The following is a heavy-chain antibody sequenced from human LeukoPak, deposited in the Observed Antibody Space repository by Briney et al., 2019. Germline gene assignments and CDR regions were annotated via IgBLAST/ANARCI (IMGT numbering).Heavy chain of an antibody. CDR2: INEDGSST. CDR3: TTDTFGARDS. V-gene: IGHV3-74*01. J-gene: IGHJ4*02. D-gene: IGHD3-10*01. CDR1: GYTSSRYW. Sequence: PGGSLRLSCAASGYTSSRYWMHWVRQGPGKGLVWVSRINEDGSSTSYAESVGGRFTISRDNAKNTLYLQMNSLRAEDAAVYYCTTDTFGARDSWGQGTLVTVSS.